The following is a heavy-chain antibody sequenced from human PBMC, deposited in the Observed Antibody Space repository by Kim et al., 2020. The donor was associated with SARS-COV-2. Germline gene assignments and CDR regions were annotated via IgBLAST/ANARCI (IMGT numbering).Heavy chain of an antibody. V-gene: IGHV4-61*01. J-gene: IGHJ6*02. Sequence: SETLSLTCTVSGGSVSSGSYYWSWIRQPPGKGLEWIGYIYYSGSTNYNPSLKSRVTISVDTSKNQFSLKLSSVTAADTAVYYCARVRVGAMIGYYYYGMDVWGQGTTVTVSS. CDR3: ARVRVGAMIGYYYYGMDV. CDR1: GGSVSSGSYY. CDR2: IYYSGST. D-gene: IGHD1-26*01.